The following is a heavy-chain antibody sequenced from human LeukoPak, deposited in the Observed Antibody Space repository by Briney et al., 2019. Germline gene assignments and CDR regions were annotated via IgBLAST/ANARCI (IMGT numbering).Heavy chain of an antibody. CDR3: AKDGFGGGTFPSYLDN. V-gene: IGHV3-30*02. J-gene: IGHJ4*02. CDR1: GFSFITNG. CDR2: IPYDGSKK. D-gene: IGHD3-3*01. Sequence: GGSLRLSCAASGFSFITNGIHWVRQAPGKGLEWVAFIPYDGSKKYYTDSVNGRFTISRDNSKNTMYLQMKSLRPEDTAVYYCAKDGFGGGTFPSYLDNWGRGTLVTVSS.